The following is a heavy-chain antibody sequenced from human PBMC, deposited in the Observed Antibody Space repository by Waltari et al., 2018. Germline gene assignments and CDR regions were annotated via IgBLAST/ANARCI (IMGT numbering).Heavy chain of an antibody. D-gene: IGHD6-13*01. CDR2: IIPMFGTA. Sequence: QVQLVQSGAELKKPGSSVKVSCKVSGGSFITHAITWGRQAPGQGLEWMGGIIPMFGTANYAQKIQDRVTINTDESMTTAYMHLSSLTSDDTAVYYCARGGLYGQQLLESAFEIWGQGTKVTVSS. CDR3: ARGGLYGQQLLESAFEI. J-gene: IGHJ3*02. V-gene: IGHV1-69*05. CDR1: GGSFITHA.